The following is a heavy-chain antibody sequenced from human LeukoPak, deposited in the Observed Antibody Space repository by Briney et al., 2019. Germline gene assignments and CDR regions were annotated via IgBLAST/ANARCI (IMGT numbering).Heavy chain of an antibody. V-gene: IGHV1-46*01. CDR3: ARGQGVIAYFDY. CDR1: GYTFTAYY. J-gene: IGHJ4*02. Sequence: ASVTVSYKASGYTFTAYYMYWVRQAPGQGLEWMGIINPSGGSTSYAQKFQGRVTMTRDTSTSTVYMELSSLRSEDTAVYYCARGQGVIAYFDYWGQGTLVTVSS. CDR2: INPSGGST. D-gene: IGHD3-10*01.